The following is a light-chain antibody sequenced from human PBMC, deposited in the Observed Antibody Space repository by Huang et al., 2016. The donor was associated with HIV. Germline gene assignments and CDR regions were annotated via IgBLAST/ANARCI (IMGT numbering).Light chain of an antibody. Sequence: DSQMTQSPSSLSASVGHRVTISCRASQNTKNYLRWYQQKPGKAPKALIYAASSLHNGVPSRFSGSGSGTDFTLTISSLQPEDFATYYCQQSYSTPGYTFGQGTKLEIK. V-gene: IGKV1-39*01. CDR3: QQSYSTPGYT. J-gene: IGKJ2*01. CDR2: AAS. CDR1: QNTKNY.